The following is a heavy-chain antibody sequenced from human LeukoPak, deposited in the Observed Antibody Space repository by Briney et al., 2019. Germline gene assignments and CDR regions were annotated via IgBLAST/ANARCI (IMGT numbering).Heavy chain of an antibody. CDR3: ARDGGDYGFWYFDL. Sequence: GGSLRLSCAASGFTFSSYWMTWVRQAPGKGLEWVANIKQDGSEKYYVDSVKGRFTISRDNAKNSLYLQMNSLRAEDTAVYYCARDGGDYGFWYFDLWGRGTLVTVSS. J-gene: IGHJ2*01. CDR1: GFTFSSYW. V-gene: IGHV3-7*01. D-gene: IGHD4-17*01. CDR2: IKQDGSEK.